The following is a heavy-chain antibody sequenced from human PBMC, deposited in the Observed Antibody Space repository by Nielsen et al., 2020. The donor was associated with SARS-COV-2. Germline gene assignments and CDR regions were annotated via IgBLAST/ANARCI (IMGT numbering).Heavy chain of an antibody. D-gene: IGHD6-19*01. CDR3: AKSTDGYSSGWYERGVDY. Sequence: GESLKISCAASGFTFSSYWMHWVRQAPGKGLEWVSGISWNSGSIGYADSVKGRFTISRDNSKNTLYLQMNSLRAEDTAVYYCAKSTDGYSSGWYERGVDYWGQGTLVTVSS. CDR1: GFTFSSYW. V-gene: IGHV3-74*01. CDR2: ISWNSGSI. J-gene: IGHJ4*02.